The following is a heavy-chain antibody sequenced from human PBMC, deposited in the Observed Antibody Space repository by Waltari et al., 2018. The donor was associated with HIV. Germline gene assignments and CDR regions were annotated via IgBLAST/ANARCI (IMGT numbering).Heavy chain of an antibody. V-gene: IGHV3-49*03. J-gene: IGHJ4*02. D-gene: IGHD6-13*01. Sequence: EVQLVESGGGLVQPGRSLRLSCTATGFTFGDYAMSWFRQAAGKVLGWVGCIRSKAYGGKTEYAASVKGRFTISRDDSKSISDLQMNSLKTEDTAVYYCTRSRGIYSSWLFDYWGQGTLVTVSS. CDR3: TRSRGIYSSWLFDY. CDR1: GFTFGDYA. CDR2: IRSKAYGGKT.